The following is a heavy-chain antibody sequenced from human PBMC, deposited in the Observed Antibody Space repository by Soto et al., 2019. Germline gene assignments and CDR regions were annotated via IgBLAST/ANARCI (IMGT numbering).Heavy chain of an antibody. D-gene: IGHD3-16*01. Sequence: QVQLQESGPGLVKPSETLSLTCSVSDGSVNSGNYYWSWIRQPPGKGLEWIGHIYYIGTTDYNPSLKGRGTISVDTSKNPFPLKVASVAAGDTAVYFCAREEKQLSRYGGDFDYWGQGILVTVSS. J-gene: IGHJ4*02. CDR1: DGSVNSGNYY. CDR2: IYYIGTT. V-gene: IGHV4-61*03. CDR3: AREEKQLSRYGGDFDY.